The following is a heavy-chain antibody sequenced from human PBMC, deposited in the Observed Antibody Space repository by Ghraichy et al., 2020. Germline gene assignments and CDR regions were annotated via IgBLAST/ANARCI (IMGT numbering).Heavy chain of an antibody. Sequence: SETLSLTCAVYGGSFSGYYWSWIRQPPGKGLEWIGEINHSGSTNYNPSLKSRVTISVDTSKNQFSLKLSSVTAADTAVYYCARGRGSSGWYLDYYYYYGMDVWGQGTTVTVSS. CDR1: GGSFSGYY. V-gene: IGHV4-34*01. D-gene: IGHD6-19*01. CDR2: INHSGST. CDR3: ARGRGSSGWYLDYYYYYGMDV. J-gene: IGHJ6*02.